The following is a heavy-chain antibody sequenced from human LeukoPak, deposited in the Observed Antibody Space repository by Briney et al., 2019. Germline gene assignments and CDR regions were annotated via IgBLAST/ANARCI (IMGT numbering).Heavy chain of an antibody. Sequence: GASVKVSCKASGYTFTSYGISWVRQAPGQGLEWMGWISAYNGNTNYAQKLQGRVTMTTDTSTSTAYMELRSLRSDDTAVYYCAREYCSSTSCYTVRPYYYYGMDVCGQGTTVTVSS. V-gene: IGHV1-18*01. CDR2: ISAYNGNT. CDR1: GYTFTSYG. D-gene: IGHD2-2*01. CDR3: AREYCSSTSCYTVRPYYYYGMDV. J-gene: IGHJ6*02.